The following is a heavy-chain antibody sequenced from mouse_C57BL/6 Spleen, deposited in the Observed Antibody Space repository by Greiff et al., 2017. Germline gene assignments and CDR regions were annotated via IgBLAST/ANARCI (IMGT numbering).Heavy chain of an antibody. CDR3: ARLGLLYLDY. Sequence: QVQLQQPGAELVRPGSSVKLSCKASGYTFTSYWMHWVKQRPIQGLEWIGNIDPSDSETHYDQKFKDKATLTVDKSSSTAYMQLSSLTSEDSAVYYCARLGLLYLDYWGQGTTLTVSS. D-gene: IGHD2-3*01. V-gene: IGHV1-52*01. CDR1: GYTFTSYW. CDR2: IDPSDSET. J-gene: IGHJ2*01.